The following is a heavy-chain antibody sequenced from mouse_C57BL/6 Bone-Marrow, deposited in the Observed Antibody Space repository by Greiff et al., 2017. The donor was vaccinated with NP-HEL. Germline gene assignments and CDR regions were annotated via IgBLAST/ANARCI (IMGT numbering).Heavy chain of an antibody. J-gene: IGHJ2*01. Sequence: EVKVVESGGGLVKPGGSLKLSCAASGFTFSSYTMSWVRQTPEQRLEWVATISGGGGNTYFPDSVKGRFTISRDNAKNTLYLQMSSLRSEDTALYYCARHGGLRRLYYFDYGGQGTTLTVSS. CDR2: ISGGGGNT. V-gene: IGHV5-9*01. D-gene: IGHD2-4*01. CDR1: GFTFSSYT. CDR3: ARHGGLRRLYYFDY.